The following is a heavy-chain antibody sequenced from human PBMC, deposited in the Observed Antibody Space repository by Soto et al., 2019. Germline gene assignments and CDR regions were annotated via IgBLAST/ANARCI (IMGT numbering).Heavy chain of an antibody. CDR2: INPSGGST. Sequence: GASVKVSCKASGYTFTSYYMHWVRQAPGQGLEWMGIINPSGGSTSYAQKFQGRVTMTRDTSTSTVYMELSSLRSEDTAVYYCASEYSSSHYYYYYGMDVWGQGTTVTV. D-gene: IGHD6-6*01. J-gene: IGHJ6*02. CDR1: GYTFTSYY. V-gene: IGHV1-46*01. CDR3: ASEYSSSHYYYYYGMDV.